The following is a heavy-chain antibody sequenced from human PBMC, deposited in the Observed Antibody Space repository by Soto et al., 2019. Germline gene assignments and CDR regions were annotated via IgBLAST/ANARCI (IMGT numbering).Heavy chain of an antibody. CDR3: ARDPWGYYGMDV. V-gene: IGHV1-3*01. CDR2: INAGNGNT. D-gene: IGHD3-16*01. CDR1: GYTFTSYA. Sequence: QVQLVQSGAEVKKPGASVKVSYKASGYTFTSYAMHWVRQAPGQRLEWMGWINAGNGNTKYSQKFQGRVTITRDTSASTAYMELSSLRSEDTAVYYCARDPWGYYGMDVWGQGTTVTVSS. J-gene: IGHJ6*02.